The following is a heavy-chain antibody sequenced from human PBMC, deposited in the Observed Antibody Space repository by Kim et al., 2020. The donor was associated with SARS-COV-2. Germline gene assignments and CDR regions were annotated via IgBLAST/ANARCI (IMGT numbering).Heavy chain of an antibody. CDR2: ISYDGSVK. V-gene: IGHV3-30*18. Sequence: GGSLRLSCAASGFTFSNYGMHWVRQAPGKGLEWVATISYDGSVKNYADSVKGRFTISSDDSKNTLYLEMNSLRVEDTAVYYCAKGLTILLDFWGQGSLVTVSS. CDR1: GFTFSNYG. J-gene: IGHJ4*02. D-gene: IGHD3-3*01. CDR3: AKGLTILLDF.